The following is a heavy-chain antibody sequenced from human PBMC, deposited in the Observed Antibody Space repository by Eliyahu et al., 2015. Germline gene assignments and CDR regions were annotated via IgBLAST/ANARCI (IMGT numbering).Heavy chain of an antibody. J-gene: IGHJ4*02. V-gene: IGHV4-4*07. Sequence: QVQLQESGPGLVKPSETLSLTCTXXGGSISSYYWSWIRQPAGKGLEWIGRIYTSGSTNYNPSLKSRVTMSVDTSKNQFSLKLSSVTAADTTVYYCARTGSQYHMLFDYWGQGTLVTVSS. CDR2: IYTSGST. D-gene: IGHD2-8*01. CDR1: GGSISSYY. CDR3: ARTGSQYHMLFDY.